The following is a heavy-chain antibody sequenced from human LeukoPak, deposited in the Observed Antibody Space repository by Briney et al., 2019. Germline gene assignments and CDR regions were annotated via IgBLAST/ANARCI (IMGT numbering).Heavy chain of an antibody. CDR1: GFTFSSYS. J-gene: IGHJ5*01. D-gene: IGHD2-2*01. V-gene: IGHV3-21*01. Sequence: GGSLRLSCAASGFTFSSYSMNWVRQAPGKGLEWVSSISSSSSYIYYADSVKGRFTISRDNAKKSPYMQMNSLRADATAVYYFARDCYHEFRLYSWGPGNPVTVSS. CDR3: ARDCYHEFRLYS. CDR2: ISSSSSYI.